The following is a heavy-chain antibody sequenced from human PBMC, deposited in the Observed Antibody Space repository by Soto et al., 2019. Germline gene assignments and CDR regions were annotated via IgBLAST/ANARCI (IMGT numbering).Heavy chain of an antibody. D-gene: IGHD4-4*01. Sequence: QVQLVQSGAEVQKPGAAVQVSCRASGFIFSNYYMHWVRQAPGQGIQWMGTIDPSGGRTSYAQKSQGRVTMTRDTSTSTVDMELSSLRSEDTAVYYCARDRGADDYNKESYCYGIDVWGRGTTVTVSS. J-gene: IGHJ6*02. CDR3: ARDRGADDYNKESYCYGIDV. V-gene: IGHV1-46*01. CDR1: GFIFSNYY. CDR2: IDPSGGRT.